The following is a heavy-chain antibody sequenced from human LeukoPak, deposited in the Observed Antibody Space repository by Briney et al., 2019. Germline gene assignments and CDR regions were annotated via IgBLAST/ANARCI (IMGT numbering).Heavy chain of an antibody. J-gene: IGHJ4*02. CDR3: ARDYYDRFGYGAFDY. CDR2: INPNTGGT. V-gene: IGHV1-2*02. CDR1: GYTFTACY. D-gene: IGHD3-22*01. Sequence: ASVKVSCKASGYTFTACYIHWVRQAPGQGLEWMGWINPNTGGTSYAQKSQGRVTMSRDTSISTAYMELSRLTSDDTAVYYCARDYYDRFGYGAFDYWGQGTLVTVPS.